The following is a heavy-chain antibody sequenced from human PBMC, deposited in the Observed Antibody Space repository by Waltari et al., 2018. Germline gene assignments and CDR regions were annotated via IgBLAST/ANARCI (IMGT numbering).Heavy chain of an antibody. CDR1: GGSISSGGYY. CDR3: ARGDYGDYESWFDP. Sequence: QVQLQESGPGLVKPSQTLSLTFTVSGGSISSGGYYWRWFRQHPGKGLEWIWYIYYSGSTYYNPSLKSLVTISVDTSKNQFSLKLSSVTAADTAVYYCARGDYGDYESWFDPWGQGTLVTVSS. J-gene: IGHJ5*02. D-gene: IGHD4-17*01. CDR2: IYYSGST. V-gene: IGHV4-31*01.